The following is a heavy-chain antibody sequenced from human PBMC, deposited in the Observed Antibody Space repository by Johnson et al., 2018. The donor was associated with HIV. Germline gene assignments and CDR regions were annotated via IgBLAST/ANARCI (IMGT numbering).Heavy chain of an antibody. D-gene: IGHD3-10*01. CDR1: GFTLNNYG. CDR2: IPYDANNK. CDR3: AKDLVFYVPRSESYYKVFFAFDI. J-gene: IGHJ3*02. Sequence: VQLVESGGGLVKPGVSLRLSCAASGFTLNNYGMHWVRQAPGRGLEWVTSIPYDANNKYYADSVKGRFTISRDNSKHTVYLQMNSLGPEDTAVYYCAKDLVFYVPRSESYYKVFFAFDIWGQGTMVTVSS. V-gene: IGHV3-30*02.